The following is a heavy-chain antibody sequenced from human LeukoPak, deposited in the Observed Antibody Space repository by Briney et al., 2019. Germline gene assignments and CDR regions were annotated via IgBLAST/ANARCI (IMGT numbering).Heavy chain of an antibody. D-gene: IGHD2-2*01. CDR1: GFTFSTYW. J-gene: IGHJ4*02. Sequence: PGGSLRLSCAASGFTFSTYWMNWVRQAPGKGLEWVANIKQDGSEKYYVDSVKGRFTISRDNAKNSLYLQMNSLRAEDTAVYYCARGGDCSSTSCYLDYWGQGTLVTVSS. CDR2: IKQDGSEK. CDR3: ARGGDCSSTSCYLDY. V-gene: IGHV3-7*01.